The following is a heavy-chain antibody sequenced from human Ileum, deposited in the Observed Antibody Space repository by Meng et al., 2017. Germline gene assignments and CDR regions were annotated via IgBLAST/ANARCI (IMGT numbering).Heavy chain of an antibody. CDR3: ARVSQRDGYNSANFDY. Sequence: QVRPPGAGPGLVNPSGTLSLPWPVPGGSISTSNWWSWLRQSPGQGLEWIGEIYHTGSTTYNPSLESRVTVSVDKSNNQFSLRLTSATAADTAVYYCARVSQRDGYNSANFDYWGQGALVTVSS. CDR2: IYHTGST. D-gene: IGHD5-24*01. V-gene: IGHV4-4*02. J-gene: IGHJ4*02. CDR1: GGSISTSNW.